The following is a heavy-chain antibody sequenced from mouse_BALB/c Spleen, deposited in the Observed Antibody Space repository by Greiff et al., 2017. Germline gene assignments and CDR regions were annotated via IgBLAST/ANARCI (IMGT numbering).Heavy chain of an antibody. CDR3: ATYYGTLYAMDY. CDR1: GYTFTNYW. Sequence: QVHVKQSGAELVRPGTSVKISCKASGYTFTNYWLGWVKQRPGHGLEWIGDIYPGGGYTNYNEKFKGKATLTADTSSSTAYMQLSSLTSEDSAVYFCATYYGTLYAMDYWGQGTSVTVSS. CDR2: IYPGGGYT. J-gene: IGHJ4*01. V-gene: IGHV1-63*02. D-gene: IGHD2-10*01.